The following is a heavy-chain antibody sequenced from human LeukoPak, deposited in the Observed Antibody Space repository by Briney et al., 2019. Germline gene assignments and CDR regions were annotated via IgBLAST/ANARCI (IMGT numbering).Heavy chain of an antibody. J-gene: IGHJ4*02. CDR3: ARCTSTSCYNFDY. CDR2: IYYTGTT. CDR1: GGSISSTSYY. Sequence: SETLSLTCNVSGGSISSTSYYWGWIRQPPGKGLERLGNIYYTGTTYYNPSLKSRVTISVDTSKNQFSLKLSSVTAADTAVYFCARCTSTSCYNFDYWGQGSLVTVSS. V-gene: IGHV4-39*07. D-gene: IGHD2-2*02.